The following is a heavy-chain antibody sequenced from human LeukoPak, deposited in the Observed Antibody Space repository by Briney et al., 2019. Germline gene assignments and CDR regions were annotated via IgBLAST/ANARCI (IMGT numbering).Heavy chain of an antibody. CDR3: ARGYFEPAAIQDYMDV. D-gene: IGHD2-2*01. CDR2: IYYSGST. Sequence: SETLSLTCTVSGGSIRSSSYYWGWIRQPPGKGLEWIGSIYYSGSTYYNPSLKSRVTISADTSKNQFSLKLSSVTAADTAVYYCARGYFEPAAIQDYMDVWGKGTTVTISS. J-gene: IGHJ6*03. CDR1: GGSIRSSSYY. V-gene: IGHV4-39*01.